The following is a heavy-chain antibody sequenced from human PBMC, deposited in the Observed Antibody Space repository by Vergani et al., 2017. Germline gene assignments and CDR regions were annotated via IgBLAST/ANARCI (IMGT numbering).Heavy chain of an antibody. V-gene: IGHV4-31*03. CDR2: IYYSGST. Sequence: QVQLQESGPGLVKPSQTLSLTCTVSGGSISSGGYYWSWIRQHPGKGLEWIGYIYYSGSTYYNPSLKSRVTISVDTSKNQFSLKLSSVTAADTAVYYCARTYCGGDCLYYYYGMDVWGQGTTVTVS. CDR1: GGSISSGGYY. J-gene: IGHJ6*02. D-gene: IGHD2-21*02. CDR3: ARTYCGGDCLYYYYGMDV.